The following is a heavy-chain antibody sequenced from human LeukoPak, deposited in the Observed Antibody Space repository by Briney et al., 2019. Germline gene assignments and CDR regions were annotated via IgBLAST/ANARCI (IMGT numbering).Heavy chain of an antibody. V-gene: IGHV3-9*01. Sequence: PGRSLRLSCAASGFTFDNYGMHWVRQVPGKGLEWVAGISRNSGYKGYADSVKGRFTISRENAKNSLYLQMNSLRAGDTAVYYCAREDQLVDAFDIWGQGTMVTVSS. CDR2: ISRNSGYK. CDR3: AREDQLVDAFDI. D-gene: IGHD2-2*01. CDR1: GFTFDNYG. J-gene: IGHJ3*02.